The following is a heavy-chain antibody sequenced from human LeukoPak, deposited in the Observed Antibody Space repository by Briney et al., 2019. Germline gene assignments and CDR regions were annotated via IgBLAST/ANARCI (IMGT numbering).Heavy chain of an antibody. CDR3: ARDGRHRYYYDRSGFYGSWFDP. J-gene: IGHJ5*02. CDR1: GFTFRSSW. Sequence: GGSLRLSCAASGFTFRSSWMSWVRQAPGKGLEWVANINQHGSEKYFVDSVKGRFTISRDNAKNSLYLQMNSLRADDTAVYYCARDGRHRYYYDRSGFYGSWFDPWGQGTLVTVSS. V-gene: IGHV3-7*01. CDR2: INQHGSEK. D-gene: IGHD3-22*01.